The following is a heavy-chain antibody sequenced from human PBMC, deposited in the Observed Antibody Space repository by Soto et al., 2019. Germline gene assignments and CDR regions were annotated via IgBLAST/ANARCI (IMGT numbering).Heavy chain of an antibody. D-gene: IGHD3-22*01. CDR2: IYYSGST. CDR1: GGSISSGDYY. Sequence: QVQLQESGPGLVKPSQTLSLTCTVSGGSISSGDYYWSWIRQPPGKGLEWVGYIYYSGSTYYNPSLKSRVTISVDTSKNQFSLKLSSVTAADTAVYYCGRAYPSAYYYDSEAFDIWGQGTMVTVSS. V-gene: IGHV4-30-4*01. J-gene: IGHJ3*02. CDR3: GRAYPSAYYYDSEAFDI.